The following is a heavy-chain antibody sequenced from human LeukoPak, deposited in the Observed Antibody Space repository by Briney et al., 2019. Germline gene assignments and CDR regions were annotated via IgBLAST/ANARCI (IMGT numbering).Heavy chain of an antibody. CDR3: ARGSRGVGAGYFDY. Sequence: GGSLRLSCAASGFTFSSDSMNWVRQAPGKGLEWVSSISSSSSYIYYADSVKGRFTISRDNAKNSLYLQMSSLRAEDTAVYYCARGSRGVGAGYFDYWGQGTLVTVSS. CDR1: GFTFSSDS. CDR2: ISSSSSYI. D-gene: IGHD1-26*01. J-gene: IGHJ4*02. V-gene: IGHV3-21*01.